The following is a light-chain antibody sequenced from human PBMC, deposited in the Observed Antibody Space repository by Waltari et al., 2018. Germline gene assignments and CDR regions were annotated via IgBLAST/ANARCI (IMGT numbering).Light chain of an antibody. J-gene: IGKJ1*01. V-gene: IGKV2D-29*01. CDR3: MQSLQLSMWT. Sequence: DVVMTQTPLPLSVTPGPPASISCKSTQSLLPTDGRNYLYWFLQKPGQPPQLLIYEVSKRFSGVPDRFSGSGSGTDFTLRISRVEAEDVGVYYCMQSLQLSMWTFGQGTKVEIK. CDR1: QSLLPTDGRNY. CDR2: EVS.